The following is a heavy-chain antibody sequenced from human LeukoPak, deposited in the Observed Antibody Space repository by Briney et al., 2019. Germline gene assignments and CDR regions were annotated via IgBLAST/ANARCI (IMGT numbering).Heavy chain of an antibody. Sequence: SETLSLTCTVSGGSITNYYWSWIRQPPGKGLEWIGYIYYSGSTNYNPSLKSRVTISVDTSKNQFSLKLSSVTAADTAVYYCARDESPGDYWGQGTLVTVSS. CDR2: IYYSGST. CDR3: ARDESPGDY. CDR1: GGSITNYY. J-gene: IGHJ4*02. V-gene: IGHV4-59*01.